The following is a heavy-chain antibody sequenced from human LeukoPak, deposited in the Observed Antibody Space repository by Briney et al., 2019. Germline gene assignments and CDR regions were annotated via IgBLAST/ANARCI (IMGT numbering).Heavy chain of an antibody. CDR1: GFTFSSYS. CDR3: AKRGVVIRVVLVGFHKEAYYFDS. CDR2: ISGSGGGT. J-gene: IGHJ4*02. V-gene: IGHV3-23*01. Sequence: PGGSLRLSCAASGFTFSSYSMNWVRQAPGKGLVWVAGISGSGGGTVYADSVKGRFTISRDNPKNTLYLQMNSLRAEDTAVYFCAKRGVVIRVVLVGFHKEAYYFDSWGQGALVTVSS. D-gene: IGHD3-10*01.